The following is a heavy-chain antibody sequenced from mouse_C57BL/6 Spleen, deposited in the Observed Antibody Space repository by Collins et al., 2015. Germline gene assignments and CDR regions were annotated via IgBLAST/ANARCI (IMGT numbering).Heavy chain of an antibody. D-gene: IGHD1-1*01. J-gene: IGHJ2*01. Sequence: QVQLQQPGAELVKPGASVKMSCKASGYTFTSYWITWVKQRPGQGLEWIGDIYPGSGSTNYNEKFKSKATLTVDTSSSTAYMQLSSLTSEDSAVYYCASPLYYGSSLDYWGQGTTLTVSS. V-gene: IGHV1-55*01. CDR3: ASPLYYGSSLDY. CDR2: IYPGSGST. CDR1: GYTFTSYW.